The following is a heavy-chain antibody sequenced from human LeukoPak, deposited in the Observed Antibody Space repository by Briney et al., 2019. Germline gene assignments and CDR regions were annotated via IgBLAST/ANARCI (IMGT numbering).Heavy chain of an antibody. CDR1: GFTFSTYG. CDR2: ISYDGSNK. J-gene: IGHJ3*02. D-gene: IGHD1-14*01. V-gene: IGHV3-30*18. CDR3: AKEQEVNPDDAFDI. Sequence: PGGSLRLSCTASGFTFSTYGMHWVRQAPGKGLEWVAVISYDGSNKYYADSVKGRFTISRDNSKNTLYLQMNSLRAEDTAVYYCAKEQEVNPDDAFDIWGQGTMVTVSS.